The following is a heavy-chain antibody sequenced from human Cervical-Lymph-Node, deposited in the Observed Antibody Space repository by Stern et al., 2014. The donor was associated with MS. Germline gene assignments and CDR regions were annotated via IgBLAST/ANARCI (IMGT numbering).Heavy chain of an antibody. CDR2: FYPEEGGT. CDR3: AAQNTVTNYYYYGMDV. D-gene: IGHD4-17*01. V-gene: IGHV1-24*01. Sequence: VQLVQSGAEVKKPGASVKVSCKASGYTLSDLSMHWARQAPGRGLECMGGFYPEEGGTIYAQKFQGRVTMTEDTSTDTAYMELSSLRSEDTAVYYCAAQNTVTNYYYYGMDVWGQGTTVTVSS. J-gene: IGHJ6*02. CDR1: GYTLSDLS.